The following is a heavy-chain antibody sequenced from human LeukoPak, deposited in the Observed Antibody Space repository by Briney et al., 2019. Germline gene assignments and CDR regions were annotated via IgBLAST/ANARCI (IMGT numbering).Heavy chain of an antibody. CDR1: GFTFSTYW. Sequence: GGSLRLSCAASGFTFSTYWMTWVRQAPGKGPEWVAIIWFDGSNTYYAESVEGRFTISRDNSKNTLYLQMNSLRAEDTAVYSCARGLGYSYGYGIDYWGQGTLVIASS. V-gene: IGHV3-33*08. D-gene: IGHD5-18*01. CDR2: IWFDGSNT. CDR3: ARGLGYSYGYGIDY. J-gene: IGHJ4*02.